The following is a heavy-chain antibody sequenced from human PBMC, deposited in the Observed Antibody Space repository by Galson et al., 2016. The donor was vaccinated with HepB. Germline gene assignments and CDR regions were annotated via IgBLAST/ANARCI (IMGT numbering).Heavy chain of an antibody. D-gene: IGHD5-18*01. CDR3: AKCAHSYGNDAFDV. CDR1: RFTFSGYA. Sequence: SLRLSCAASRFTFSGYAMSWVRQAPGKGLECVASIRGGGAVPTYADSVRGRFTISRDNSKNTLFLQMNSLRAEDTAIYYCAKCAHSYGNDAFDVWGQGTMVTVSP. CDR2: IRGGGAVP. V-gene: IGHV3-23*01. J-gene: IGHJ3*01.